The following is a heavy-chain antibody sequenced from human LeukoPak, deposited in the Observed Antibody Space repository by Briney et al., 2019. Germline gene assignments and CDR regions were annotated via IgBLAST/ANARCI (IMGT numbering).Heavy chain of an antibody. Sequence: GGSLRLSCAASGFTFSDYYMSWIRQAPGKGLEWVSYISSSSSYTNYADSVKGRFTISRDNAKNSLYLQMNSLRAEDTAVYYCARDEYYGSGSYYAPARDGMDVWGQGTTVTVSS. D-gene: IGHD3-10*01. J-gene: IGHJ6*02. CDR3: ARDEYYGSGSYYAPARDGMDV. V-gene: IGHV3-11*06. CDR1: GFTFSDYY. CDR2: ISSSSSYT.